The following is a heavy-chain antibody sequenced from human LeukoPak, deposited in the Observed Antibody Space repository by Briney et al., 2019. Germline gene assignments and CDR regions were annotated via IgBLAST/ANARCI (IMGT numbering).Heavy chain of an antibody. CDR3: ARFYLRSQWLVHLPLEDYYYMDV. J-gene: IGHJ6*03. Sequence: PGGSLRLSCAASGFTFSDYYMSWIRQAPGKGLEWVSYISSSGSTIYYADSVKGRFTISRDNAKNSLYLQMNSLRAEDTAVYYCARFYLRSQWLVHLPLEDYYYMDVWGKGTTVTVSS. CDR1: GFTFSDYY. V-gene: IGHV3-11*04. CDR2: ISSSGSTI. D-gene: IGHD6-19*01.